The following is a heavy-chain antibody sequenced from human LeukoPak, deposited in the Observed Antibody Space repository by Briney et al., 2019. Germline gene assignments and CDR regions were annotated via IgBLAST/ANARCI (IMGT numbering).Heavy chain of an antibody. CDR2: IDNDGSSA. CDR3: ARDDKLKFDY. CDR1: GFTLKSYW. Sequence: PGGSLRLPCAASGFTLKSYWMHWVRQAPGKGLVWVSRIDNDGSSANYADSVKGRFTVSRDNAKNTLYLQMNSLGAEDTAVYYCARDDKLKFDYWGQGTLVTVSS. V-gene: IGHV3-74*01. J-gene: IGHJ4*02.